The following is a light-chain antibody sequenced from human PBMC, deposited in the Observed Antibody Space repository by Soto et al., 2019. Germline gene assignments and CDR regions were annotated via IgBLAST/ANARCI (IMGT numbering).Light chain of an antibody. CDR2: DAS. V-gene: IGKV3-11*01. CDR1: QSVTTF. J-gene: IGKJ4*01. CDR3: RQRTNSPLN. Sequence: EIVLTQSPVTLSLSPGERATLSCRASQSVTTFLAWYQQKPGQAPRLLIYDASKRATGIPARCSGSGSGTDFTLTISSREPEDCAVYYCRQRTNSPLNFGGGTKVEIK.